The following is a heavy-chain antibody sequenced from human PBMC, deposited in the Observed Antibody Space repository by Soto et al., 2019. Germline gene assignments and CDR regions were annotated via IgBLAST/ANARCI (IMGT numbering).Heavy chain of an antibody. J-gene: IGHJ6*02. CDR3: AKDLHESASLFFYGMDV. CDR2: IIYDGSKR. V-gene: IGHV3-30*18. D-gene: IGHD3-3*01. CDR1: GFRFNSSG. Sequence: PGGSLRLSCAASGFRFNSSGMHWVRQAPGKGLEWVAVIIYDGSKREYADSVKGRFTVSRDNSKDTVYLQMNNLRPEDTGVYYCAKDLHESASLFFYGMDVWGQGTPVTVSS.